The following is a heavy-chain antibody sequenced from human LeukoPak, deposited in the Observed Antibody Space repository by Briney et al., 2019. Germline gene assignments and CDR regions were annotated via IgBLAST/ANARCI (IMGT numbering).Heavy chain of an antibody. Sequence: GASVKVSCKASGYTFTSYDINWVRQATGQGLEWMAWMNPNSGNTGYAQTFQGRVTITWSTSINTAYMELSSLRSDDTAVYYCARDLQRGRSDYWGQGTLVTVSS. CDR3: ARDLQRGRSDY. V-gene: IGHV1-8*03. D-gene: IGHD3-10*01. CDR2: MNPNSGNT. CDR1: GYTFTSYD. J-gene: IGHJ4*02.